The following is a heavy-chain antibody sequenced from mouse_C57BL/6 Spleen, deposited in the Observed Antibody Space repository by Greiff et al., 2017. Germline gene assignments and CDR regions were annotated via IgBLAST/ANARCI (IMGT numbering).Heavy chain of an antibody. D-gene: IGHD1-1*01. Sequence: QVQLQQPGAELVMPGASVKLSCKASGYTFTSYWMHWVKQRPGQGLEWIGEIDPSDSYTNYNQKFKGKSTLTVDKSSSTAYMQLSSLTSEDSAVYYCARGGLRDAMDDWGQGTSVTVSS. CDR2: IDPSDSYT. J-gene: IGHJ4*01. CDR3: ARGGLRDAMDD. V-gene: IGHV1-69*01. CDR1: GYTFTSYW.